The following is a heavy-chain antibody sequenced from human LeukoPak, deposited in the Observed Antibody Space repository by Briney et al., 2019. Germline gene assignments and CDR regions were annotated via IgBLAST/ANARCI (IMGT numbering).Heavy chain of an antibody. CDR3: ARDPLDRYYYDSSGYYYAGAFDI. J-gene: IGHJ3*02. D-gene: IGHD3-22*01. CDR1: GGSISSYY. Sequence: SETLSLTCTVSGGSISSYYWSWIRQPAGKGLEWIGRIYTSGSTNYNPSLKSRVTMSVDTSKNQFSLKLSSVTAADTAVYYCARDPLDRYYYDSSGYYYAGAFDIWGQGTMVTVSS. CDR2: IYTSGST. V-gene: IGHV4-4*07.